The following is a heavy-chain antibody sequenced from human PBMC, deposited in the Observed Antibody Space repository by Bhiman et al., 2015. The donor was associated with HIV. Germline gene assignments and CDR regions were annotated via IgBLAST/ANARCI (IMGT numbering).Heavy chain of an antibody. CDR2: ISSSSSYI. Sequence: EVQLLESGGGLVQPGGSLRLSCAASGFTFSSYAMSWVRQAPGKGLEWVSSISSSSSYIYYADSLKGRFTISRDNAKNSLYLQMNSLRAEDTAVYYCARGSSSALSAERFDPWGQGTLVTVSS. CDR3: ARGSSSALSAERFDP. V-gene: IGHV3-21*06. CDR1: GFTFSSYA. D-gene: IGHD6-6*01. J-gene: IGHJ5*02.